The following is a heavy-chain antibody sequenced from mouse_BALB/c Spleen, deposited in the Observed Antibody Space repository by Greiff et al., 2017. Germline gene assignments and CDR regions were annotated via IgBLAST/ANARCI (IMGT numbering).Heavy chain of an antibody. J-gene: IGHJ2*01. CDR1: GFTFSDYY. CDR3: ARFTTGPDY. CDR2: ISDGGSYT. D-gene: IGHD1-1*01. Sequence: EVMLVESGGGLVKPGGSLKLSCAASGFTFSDYYMYWVRQTPEKRLEWVATISDGGSYTYYPDSVKGRFTISRDNAKNNLYLQMSSLKSEDTAMYYCARFTTGPDYWGQGTTLTVSS. V-gene: IGHV5-4*02.